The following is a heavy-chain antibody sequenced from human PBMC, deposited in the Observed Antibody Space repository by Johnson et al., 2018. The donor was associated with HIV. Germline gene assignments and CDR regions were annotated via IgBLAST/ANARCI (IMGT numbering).Heavy chain of an antibody. J-gene: IGHJ3*01. CDR1: GFTFSSYA. V-gene: IGHV3-30*04. Sequence: QVQLVESGGGVVQPGRSLRLSCAASGFTFSSYAMHWVRQAPGTGLEWVAVISYDGSNKYYADSVRGRFTISRDNSKNTLYLQMTSLGQDDTAVYSCYCTDQLGAEGESKGTFDAWGQGTMVTVSS. CDR2: ISYDGSNK. CDR3: YCTDQLGAEGESKGTFDA. D-gene: IGHD3-16*01.